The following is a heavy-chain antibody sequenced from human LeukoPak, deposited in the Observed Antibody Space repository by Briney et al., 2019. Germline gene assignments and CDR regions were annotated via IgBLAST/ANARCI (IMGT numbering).Heavy chain of an antibody. Sequence: ASVKVSCKASGYTFTSYGISWVRQAPGQGLKWMGWISAYNGNTNYAQKLQGRVTMTTDTSTSTAYMELRSLRSDDTAVYYSARGNNYDFWSGYYRFDPWRQGTMVTDSS. CDR2: ISAYNGNT. D-gene: IGHD3-3*01. J-gene: IGHJ5*02. CDR1: GYTFTSYG. V-gene: IGHV1-18*01. CDR3: ARGNNYDFWSGYYRFDP.